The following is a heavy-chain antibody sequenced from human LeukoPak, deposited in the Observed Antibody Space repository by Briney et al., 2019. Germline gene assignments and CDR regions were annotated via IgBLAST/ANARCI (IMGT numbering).Heavy chain of an antibody. D-gene: IGHD3-10*01. Sequence: ASVKVSCKASGYTFTSYYMHWVRQAPGEGLEWMGIINPTGGSTSYAQKFQGRVTMTRDTSTSTVYMELSSLRSEDTAVYYCAREGESYPDLDYWGQGTLVTVSS. CDR2: INPTGGST. CDR1: GYTFTSYY. J-gene: IGHJ4*02. CDR3: AREGESYPDLDY. V-gene: IGHV1-46*01.